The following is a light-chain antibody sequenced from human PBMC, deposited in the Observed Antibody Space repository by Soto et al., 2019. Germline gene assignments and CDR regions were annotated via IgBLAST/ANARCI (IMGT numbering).Light chain of an antibody. V-gene: IGKV3-15*01. CDR3: QQHNDWPAT. J-gene: IGKJ1*01. CDR1: QSVSSN. Sequence: EIVITQFPDTLFVSLGEGATLACWASQSVSSNLAWYHQKPGQAPRLLIYGASTRATGIPARFSGSGSGTEFTLTISSLQSEDFAVYYCQQHNDWPATFGQGTKVDIK. CDR2: GAS.